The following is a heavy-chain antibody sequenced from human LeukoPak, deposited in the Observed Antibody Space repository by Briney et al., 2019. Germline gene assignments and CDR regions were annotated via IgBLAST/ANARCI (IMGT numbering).Heavy chain of an antibody. D-gene: IGHD5-18*01. J-gene: IGHJ4*02. CDR2: IYTSGST. V-gene: IGHV4-4*07. CDR3: ARVRPGYSYGYDYFDS. Sequence: SETLSLTCTVSGGSISSYYWSWIRQPAGKGLEWIGRIYTSGSTDYNPSLKSRVAMSVDTSKNQFSLKVNSVTAADTAVYFCARVRPGYSYGYDYFDSWGQGTLVTVSS. CDR1: GGSISSYY.